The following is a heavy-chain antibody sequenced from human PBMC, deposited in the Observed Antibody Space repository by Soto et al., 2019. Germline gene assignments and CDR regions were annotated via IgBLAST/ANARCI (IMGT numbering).Heavy chain of an antibody. Sequence: QVQLVQSGAEVKKPGSSVTVSCKASGGTFSSYTISWVRQAPGQGLEWMGGIIPNFGTATYAQKFQGRVTITADESTSTAYMELSSLRSEDTAVYYCARGNHRWLQLWYFDLWGRGTLVTVSS. V-gene: IGHV1-69*12. CDR1: GGTFSSYT. CDR2: IIPNFGTA. CDR3: ARGNHRWLQLWYFDL. D-gene: IGHD5-12*01. J-gene: IGHJ2*01.